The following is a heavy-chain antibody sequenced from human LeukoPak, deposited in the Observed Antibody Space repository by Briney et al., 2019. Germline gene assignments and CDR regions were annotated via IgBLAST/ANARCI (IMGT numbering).Heavy chain of an antibody. V-gene: IGHV1-18*01. Sequence: ASVKVSCKASGGTFSSYAISWVRQAPGQGLEWMGWISAYNGNTNYAQKLQGRVTMTTDTSTSTAYMELRSLRSDDTAVYYCARSIAAVGTVDLWGRGTLVTVSS. CDR3: ARSIAAVGTVDL. CDR1: GGTFSSYA. J-gene: IGHJ2*01. CDR2: ISAYNGNT. D-gene: IGHD6-13*01.